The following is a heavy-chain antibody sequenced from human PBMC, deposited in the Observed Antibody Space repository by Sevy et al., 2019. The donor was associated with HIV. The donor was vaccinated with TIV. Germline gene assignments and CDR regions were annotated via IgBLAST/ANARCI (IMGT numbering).Heavy chain of an antibody. V-gene: IGHV4-39*07. CDR1: GGSISSSSYY. J-gene: IGHJ3*02. CDR2: IYYSGST. D-gene: IGHD1-26*01. CDR3: TKIDGWASQI. Sequence: SETLSLTCTVSGGSISSSSYYWGWIRQPPGKGLEWIGSIYYSGSTYYNPSLKSRVTMSVDTSKNQFSLKLTSVTAVDTALYYCTKIDGWASQIWGQGTMVTVSS.